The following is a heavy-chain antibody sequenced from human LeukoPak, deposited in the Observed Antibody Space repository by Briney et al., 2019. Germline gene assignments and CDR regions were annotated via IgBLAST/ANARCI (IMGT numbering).Heavy chain of an antibody. Sequence: GGSLRLSCAASGFTFSSYSMNWVRQAPGKGLEWVSSISSSSSYIYCADSVKGRFTISRDNAKNSLYLQMNSPRAEDTAVYYCARDLYDSSDEDYWGQGTLVTVSS. J-gene: IGHJ4*02. V-gene: IGHV3-21*01. CDR3: ARDLYDSSDEDY. CDR2: ISSSSSYI. D-gene: IGHD3-22*01. CDR1: GFTFSSYS.